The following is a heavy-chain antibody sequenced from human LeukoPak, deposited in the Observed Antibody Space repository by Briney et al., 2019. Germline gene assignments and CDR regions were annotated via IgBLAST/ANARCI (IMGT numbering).Heavy chain of an antibody. D-gene: IGHD6-13*01. Sequence: ASVKVSCKASGYTFTSYGISWVRQVPGQGLEWMGWISAYNGNTNYAQKLQGRVTMTTDTSTSTAYMELRSLRSDDTAVYYCVSTPGYSSSWYTYFQHWGQGTLVTVSS. CDR3: VSTPGYSSSWYTYFQH. J-gene: IGHJ1*01. CDR1: GYTFTSYG. V-gene: IGHV1-18*01. CDR2: ISAYNGNT.